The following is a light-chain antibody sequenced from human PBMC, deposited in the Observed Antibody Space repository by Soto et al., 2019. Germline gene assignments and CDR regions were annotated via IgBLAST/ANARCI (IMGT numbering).Light chain of an antibody. Sequence: DIVMTQSPDSLAVSLGERATINCKSSQSVLYSSNNKNYLAWYQQKPGQPPKLLIYWASTRESGVPDRFSGSGSGTDFTLTISRLQAEDVAVYYCQQYYTVWTFGQGTKVEIK. CDR2: WAS. CDR1: QSVLYSSNNKNY. V-gene: IGKV4-1*01. CDR3: QQYYTVWT. J-gene: IGKJ1*01.